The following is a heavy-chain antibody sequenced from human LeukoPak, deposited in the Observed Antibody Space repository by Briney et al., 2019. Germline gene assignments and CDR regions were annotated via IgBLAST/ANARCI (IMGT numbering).Heavy chain of an antibody. Sequence: SVKVSCKASGGTFSSYAISWVRQAPGQGLEWMGGIIPIFGTANYAQKFRGRVTITADESTSTAYMELSSLRSEDTAVYYCARDGLYSYGYSYWGQGTLVTVSS. CDR1: GGTFSSYA. D-gene: IGHD5-18*01. V-gene: IGHV1-69*01. CDR3: ARDGLYSYGYSY. CDR2: IIPIFGTA. J-gene: IGHJ4*02.